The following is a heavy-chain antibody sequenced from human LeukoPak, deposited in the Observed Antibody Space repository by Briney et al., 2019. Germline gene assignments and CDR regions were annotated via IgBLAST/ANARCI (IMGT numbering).Heavy chain of an antibody. CDR1: GGSLSSYY. CDR3: AREGTAGTNLNWFDP. V-gene: IGHV4-59*01. D-gene: IGHD1-1*01. CDR2: ISYSGST. J-gene: IGHJ5*02. Sequence: SETLSLTGTVSGGSLSSYYWSWIRQPPGKGLEWIGYISYSGSTNFNPSLKSRVTISVDTSKNQFSLKLSSVTAADTAVYYCAREGTAGTNLNWFDPWGQGTLVTVSS.